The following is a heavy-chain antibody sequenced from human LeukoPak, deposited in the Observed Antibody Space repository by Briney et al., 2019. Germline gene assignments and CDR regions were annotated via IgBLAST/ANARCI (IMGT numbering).Heavy chain of an antibody. Sequence: GGSLRLSCAASGFTFDDYAMHWVRQAPGKGLEWVSGISWNSGSIGYADSVKGRFTISRDNAKNSLYLQMNSLRAEDTAVYYCAKPEVYDYYFDYWGQGTLVTVSS. CDR3: AKPEVYDYYFDY. CDR1: GFTFDDYA. CDR2: ISWNSGSI. V-gene: IGHV3-9*01. D-gene: IGHD2-8*01. J-gene: IGHJ4*02.